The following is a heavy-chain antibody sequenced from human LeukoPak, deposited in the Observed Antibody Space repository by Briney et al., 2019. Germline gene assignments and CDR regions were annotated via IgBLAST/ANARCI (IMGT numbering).Heavy chain of an antibody. Sequence: SETLSLTCTVSGGSISSYYWSWVRQPPGKGLEWIGYIYYSGSTNYNPSLKSRVTISVDTSKNQFSLKLSSVTAADTAVYYCARQRVYYDILTGSRSWFDPWGQGTLVTVSS. V-gene: IGHV4-59*08. D-gene: IGHD3-9*01. CDR3: ARQRVYYDILTGSRSWFDP. J-gene: IGHJ5*02. CDR2: IYYSGST. CDR1: GGSISSYY.